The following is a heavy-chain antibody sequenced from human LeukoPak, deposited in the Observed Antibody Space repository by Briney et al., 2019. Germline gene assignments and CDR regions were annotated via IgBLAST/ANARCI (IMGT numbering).Heavy chain of an antibody. D-gene: IGHD3-22*01. V-gene: IGHV1-2*02. CDR3: ARRDYYDSSGYSD. CDR2: INPNSGGT. J-gene: IGHJ4*02. CDR1: GYTFTGCY. Sequence: ASVKVSCKASGYTFTGCYMHWVRQAPGQGLEWMGWINPNSGGTNYAQKFQGRVTMTRDTSISTAYMELSRLRSDDTAVYYCARRDYYDSSGYSDWGQGTLVTVSS.